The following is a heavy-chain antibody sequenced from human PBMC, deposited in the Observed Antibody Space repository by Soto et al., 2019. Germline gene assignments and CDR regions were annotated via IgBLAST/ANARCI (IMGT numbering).Heavy chain of an antibody. CDR3: ARGRLIAAAGHYYYYGMDV. J-gene: IGHJ6*02. D-gene: IGHD6-13*01. V-gene: IGHV1-69*06. Sequence: QVQLVQSGAEVKKPGSSVKVSCKASGGTFSSYAISWVRQAPGQGLEWMGGIIPIFGTANYAQKFQGRVTITADKSTSTAYMKLSSLRSEDTAVYYCARGRLIAAAGHYYYYGMDVWGQGTTVTVSS. CDR1: GGTFSSYA. CDR2: IIPIFGTA.